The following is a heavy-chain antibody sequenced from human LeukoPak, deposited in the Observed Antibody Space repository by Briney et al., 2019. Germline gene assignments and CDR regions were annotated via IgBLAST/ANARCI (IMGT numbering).Heavy chain of an antibody. Sequence: RSSGTLSLTCTVSGGSISSSSYYWGWIRQPPGKGLEWIGSIYYSGSTYYNPSLKSRVTISVDTSKNQFSLKLSSVTAADTAMYYCARVAERTWLPYDAAFDIWGRGTMVTVSS. D-gene: IGHD3-9*01. CDR2: IYYSGST. V-gene: IGHV4-39*01. CDR3: ARVAERTWLPYDAAFDI. CDR1: GGSISSSSYY. J-gene: IGHJ3*02.